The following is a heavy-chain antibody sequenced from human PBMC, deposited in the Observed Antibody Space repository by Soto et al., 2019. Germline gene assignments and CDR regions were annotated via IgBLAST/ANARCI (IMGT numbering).Heavy chain of an antibody. D-gene: IGHD3-22*01. CDR3: ARGHYYDSSGYYVG. CDR1: GGSISSGGYY. CDR2: IYYSGST. Sequence: QVQLQESGPGLVKPSQTLSLTCTVSGGSISSGGYYWSWIRQHPGKGLEWIGYIYYSGSTYYNPSLKILVTISVDTSKNQFSLKLSSVTAADTAVYYCARGHYYDSSGYYVGWGQGTTVTVSS. J-gene: IGHJ6*02. V-gene: IGHV4-31*01.